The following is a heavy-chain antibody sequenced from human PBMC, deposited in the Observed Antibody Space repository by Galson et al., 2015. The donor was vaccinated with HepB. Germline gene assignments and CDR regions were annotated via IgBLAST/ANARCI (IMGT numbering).Heavy chain of an antibody. D-gene: IGHD2-2*01. CDR3: AREKDTNTWPLSFDY. CDR1: GDSVSSNSAT. J-gene: IGHJ4*02. Sequence: ISGDSVSSNSATWNWLRQSPSRGLEWLGRTFYKSQWYNDYAVSVIGRVTVNPDTSKNQFSLQLNSVTPEDTAVYYCAREKDTNTWPLSFDYWGQGTLVTVSS. V-gene: IGHV6-1*01. CDR2: TFYKSQWYN.